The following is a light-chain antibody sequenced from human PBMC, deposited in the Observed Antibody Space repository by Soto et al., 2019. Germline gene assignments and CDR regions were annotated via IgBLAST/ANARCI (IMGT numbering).Light chain of an antibody. CDR3: QRYGSSPFT. Sequence: EIVLTQSPGTLSLSPGERATLSCRASQSVSSSYLAWYQQKPGQAPRLLVYGASIRATGIPDRFSGSGSGTDLTLTISRVEPEDFAVYYCQRYGSSPFTFGPGTRVDIK. V-gene: IGKV3-20*01. CDR2: GAS. J-gene: IGKJ3*01. CDR1: QSVSSSY.